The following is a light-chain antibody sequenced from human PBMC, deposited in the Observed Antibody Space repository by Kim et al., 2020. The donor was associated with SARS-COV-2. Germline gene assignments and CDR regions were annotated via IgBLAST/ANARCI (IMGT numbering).Light chain of an antibody. CDR1: QSVSSSY. J-gene: IGKJ4*01. V-gene: IGKV3-20*01. CDR2: GAS. CDR3: QQYGSSHLT. Sequence: EIVLTQSPGTLSLSPGERATLSCRARQSVSSSYLAWYQQKPGQAPRLLIYGASSRATGIPDRFSGSGSGTDFTLTISRLEPEDFAVYYCQQYGSSHLTFGGGTKVDIK.